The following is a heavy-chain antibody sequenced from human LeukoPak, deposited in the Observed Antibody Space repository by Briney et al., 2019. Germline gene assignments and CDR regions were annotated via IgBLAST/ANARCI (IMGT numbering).Heavy chain of an antibody. Sequence: PSETLSLTCTVSGGSIRGSDSYWGWIRQPPGKGLEWVASGLYSGSNFYNPSLKSRVTISVDTSKNQFSLKLSSVTAADTAVYYCARDRISSWPEPRYNWFDPWGQGTLVTVSS. CDR1: GGSIRGSDSY. J-gene: IGHJ5*02. CDR2: GLYSGSN. D-gene: IGHD6-13*01. V-gene: IGHV4-39*07. CDR3: ARDRISSWPEPRYNWFDP.